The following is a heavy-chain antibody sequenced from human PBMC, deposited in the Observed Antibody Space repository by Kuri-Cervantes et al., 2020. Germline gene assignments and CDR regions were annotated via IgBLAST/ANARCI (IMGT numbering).Heavy chain of an antibody. CDR1: GYTFTSYG. CDR3: ARDRIFGVVITDY. D-gene: IGHD3-3*01. Sequence: ASVKVSCKPSGYTFTSYGISWVRQAPGQGLEWMGRISAYNDNPNYSQKLKGRVTMTTDTSTSTAYMELRSLRSDDTAVYYCARDRIFGVVITDYWGQGILVTVSS. CDR2: ISAYNDNP. V-gene: IGHV1-18*01. J-gene: IGHJ4*02.